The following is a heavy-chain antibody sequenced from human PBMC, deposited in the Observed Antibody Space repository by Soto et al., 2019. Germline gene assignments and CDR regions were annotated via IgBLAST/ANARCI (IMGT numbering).Heavy chain of an antibody. D-gene: IGHD3-9*01. CDR3: ARDFERSAIGP. CDR1: GDSVSSFGSY. J-gene: IGHJ5*02. Sequence: PSETLSLTCIVSGDSVSSFGSYWTWIRQRPGKGLEWIGYIAYSGDTYYNPSLRSRVTISADTSENKFSLTLKSVTAADTAVYFCARDFERSAIGPWGQGTSVTVSS. V-gene: IGHV4-31*03. CDR2: IAYSGDT.